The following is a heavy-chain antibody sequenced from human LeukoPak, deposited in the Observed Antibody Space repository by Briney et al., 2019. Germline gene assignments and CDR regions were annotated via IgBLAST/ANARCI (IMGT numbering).Heavy chain of an antibody. J-gene: IGHJ4*02. Sequence: PGGSLRLSCAASGSTFSSYAMHWVRQAPGKGLEWVAVISYDGSNKYYADSVKGRFTISRDNSKNTLYLQMNSLRAEDTAVYYCARGTTYYDILTGALDYWGQGTLVTISS. CDR1: GSTFSSYA. V-gene: IGHV3-30*04. D-gene: IGHD3-9*01. CDR3: ARGTTYYDILTGALDY. CDR2: ISYDGSNK.